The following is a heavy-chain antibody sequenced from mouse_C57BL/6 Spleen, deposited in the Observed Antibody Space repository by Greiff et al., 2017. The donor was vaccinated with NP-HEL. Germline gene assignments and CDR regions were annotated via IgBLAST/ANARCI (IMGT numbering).Heavy chain of an antibody. CDR1: GYTFTSYW. CDR3: ARTVVALLRAMGY. CDR2: INPSNGGT. V-gene: IGHV1-53*01. J-gene: IGHJ4*01. D-gene: IGHD1-1*01. Sequence: VQLQQPGTELVKPGASVKLSCKASGYTFTSYWMHWVKQRPGQGLEWIGNINPSNGGTNYNEKFKSKATLTVDKSSSTAYMQLSSLTSEDSAVYYCARTVVALLRAMGYWGKGTSVTVSS.